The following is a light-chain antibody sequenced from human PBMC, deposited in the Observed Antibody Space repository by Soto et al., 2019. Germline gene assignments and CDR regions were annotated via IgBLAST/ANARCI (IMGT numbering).Light chain of an antibody. J-gene: IGKJ2*01. CDR3: QQYGGSPYA. CDR1: QSVPNNY. V-gene: IGKV3-20*01. CDR2: GAS. Sequence: EIVLTQSPATLSLSPGERATLSCRASQSVPNNYLAWYQQRPGQPPRLLIYGASTRAIVIPDRFSGSGSGTDYTLTISRLEPEDFPVYYCQQYGGSPYAFGQGTKLEI.